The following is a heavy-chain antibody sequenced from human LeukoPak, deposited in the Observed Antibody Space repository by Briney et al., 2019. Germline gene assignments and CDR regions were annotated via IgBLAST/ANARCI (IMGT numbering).Heavy chain of an antibody. Sequence: SETLSLTCTVSGDSISSYYWSWIRQPAGKGLEWIGRIYTTGSTNYNPSLKSRVTMSVDTSKNQFSLKLSSVTAADTAVYYCARLPYSSGWYGGFDYWGQGTLVTVSS. V-gene: IGHV4-4*07. CDR2: IYTTGST. CDR3: ARLPYSSGWYGGFDY. J-gene: IGHJ4*02. CDR1: GDSISSYY. D-gene: IGHD6-19*01.